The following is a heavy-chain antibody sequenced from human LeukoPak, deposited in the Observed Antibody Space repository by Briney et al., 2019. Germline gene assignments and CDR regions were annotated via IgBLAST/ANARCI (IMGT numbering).Heavy chain of an antibody. CDR2: IYPGDSDT. V-gene: IGHV5-51*01. D-gene: IGHD6-6*01. CDR1: GYSFTNYW. Sequence: GESLKISCKGSGYSFTNYWIGWVRLMPGKGLEWMGIIYPGDSDTIYSTSFQGQVTISADKSVRTAYLQWSSLKASDTAIYYCARHGGSSSSRSHYWYFDLWGRGTLVTVSS. J-gene: IGHJ2*01. CDR3: ARHGGSSSSRSHYWYFDL.